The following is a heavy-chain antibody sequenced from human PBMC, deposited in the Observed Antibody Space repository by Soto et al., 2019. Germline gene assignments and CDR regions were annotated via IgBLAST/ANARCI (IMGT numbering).Heavy chain of an antibody. CDR1: VFIFSSFP. CDR3: ARSYCGDNCALDY. J-gene: IGHJ4*02. V-gene: IGHV3-30-3*02. D-gene: IGHD2-21*02. Sequence: GGSLRLACAASVFIFSSFPMHWVRQAPGKGLEWVAVVSKDGSDKHYADSVKGRFTISRDNSENTLHLQMNSLRPEDTGVYYCARSYCGDNCALDYWGQGTPVTVSS. CDR2: VSKDGSDK.